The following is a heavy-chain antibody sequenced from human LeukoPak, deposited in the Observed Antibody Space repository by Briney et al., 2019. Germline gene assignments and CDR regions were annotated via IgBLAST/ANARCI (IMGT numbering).Heavy chain of an antibody. J-gene: IGHJ4*02. V-gene: IGHV3-30*03. Sequence: PGRSLRLSCAASGFTFSSYGMHWVRQAPGKGLEWVAVISYDGSNKYYADSVKGRFTISRDNSKNTLYLQMNSLRAEDTAVYYCASETYSYGLVFDYWGQGTLVTVSS. CDR1: GFTFSSYG. CDR3: ASETYSYGLVFDY. CDR2: ISYDGSNK. D-gene: IGHD5-18*01.